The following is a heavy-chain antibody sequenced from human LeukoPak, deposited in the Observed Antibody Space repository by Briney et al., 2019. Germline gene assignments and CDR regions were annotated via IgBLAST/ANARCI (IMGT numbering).Heavy chain of an antibody. Sequence: GGSLRLSCAASGFTFSNAYMIWVRLPPGKGLEWEGRIKGKSNGGTIDYAAPVKGRFTISRDDSKNMLYLQMNSLKTEDTAVYYCSTDTWNWGQGTLVTVSS. D-gene: IGHD1-1*01. V-gene: IGHV3-15*01. J-gene: IGHJ4*02. CDR3: STDTWN. CDR2: IKGKSNGGTI. CDR1: GFTFSNAY.